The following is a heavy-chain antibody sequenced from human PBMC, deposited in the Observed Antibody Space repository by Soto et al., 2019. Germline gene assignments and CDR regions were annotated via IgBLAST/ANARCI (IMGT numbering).Heavy chain of an antibody. J-gene: IGHJ3*02. V-gene: IGHV3-23*01. Sequence: GGSLRLSCAASGFTFSSYAMSWVRQAPGKGMEWVSAISGSGGSTYYAVSVNGRFTISRDNSKYTLYLQMNSLRVEDSAVYYWAKVRGSIVGSFDAFDIWGQVTMVTVAS. CDR1: GFTFSSYA. CDR2: ISGSGGST. D-gene: IGHD1-26*01. CDR3: AKVRGSIVGSFDAFDI.